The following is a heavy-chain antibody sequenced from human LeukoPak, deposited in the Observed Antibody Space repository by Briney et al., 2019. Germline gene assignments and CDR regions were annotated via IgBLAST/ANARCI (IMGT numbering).Heavy chain of an antibody. Sequence: GGSLRLSCAASGFTFSSYSMNWVRQAPGKGLEWVSYISSSSSTIYYADSVKGRFTISRDNAKNSLYLQMNSLRAEDTAVYYCARDPSFDYGDYLGAFDIWGQGTMVTVSS. V-gene: IGHV3-48*01. J-gene: IGHJ3*02. CDR3: ARDPSFDYGDYLGAFDI. CDR1: GFTFSSYS. CDR2: ISSSSSTI. D-gene: IGHD4-17*01.